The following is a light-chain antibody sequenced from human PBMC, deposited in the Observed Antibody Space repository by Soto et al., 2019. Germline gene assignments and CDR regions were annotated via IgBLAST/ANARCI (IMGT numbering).Light chain of an antibody. Sequence: DIQMTKSPSTLSASVGDRVTITCRASQSISSWLAWYQQKPGKAPKLLIYKASSLESGVPSRVSGSGSGTEFTLTISSLQPDDFATYYCQQYNSYWTFGQGTKVEIK. CDR3: QQYNSYWT. J-gene: IGKJ1*01. CDR1: QSISSW. CDR2: KAS. V-gene: IGKV1-5*03.